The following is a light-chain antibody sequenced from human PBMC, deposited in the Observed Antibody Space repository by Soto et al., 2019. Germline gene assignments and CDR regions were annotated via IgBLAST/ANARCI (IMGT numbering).Light chain of an antibody. V-gene: IGKV1-6*01. CDR3: LLDYAYFCA. J-gene: IGKJ1*01. CDR2: AAS. Sequence: AIQLTQSPSSLSASVGDRVTITCRASQGIRSALGWYQQKPGKVPKLLIYAASTLQSGVPSRFSGSGFGTDFTLTINRLQPEDFATYYCLLDYAYFCAFGQGTKVEVK. CDR1: QGIRSA.